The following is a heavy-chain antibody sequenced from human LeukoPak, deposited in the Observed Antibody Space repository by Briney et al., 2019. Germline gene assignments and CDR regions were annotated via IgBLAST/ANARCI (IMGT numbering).Heavy chain of an antibody. CDR2: IYPRDGST. CDR3: ARDQEGFDY. J-gene: IGHJ4*02. CDR1: GYTFTNNY. Sequence: ASVMVSCKASGYTFTNNYLHWVRQAPGQGLEWMGMIYPRDGSTSYAQNFQGRVTVTRDTSTTTVHMELRGLRSEDTAVYYCARDQEGFDYWGQGTVDTVSS. V-gene: IGHV1-46*01.